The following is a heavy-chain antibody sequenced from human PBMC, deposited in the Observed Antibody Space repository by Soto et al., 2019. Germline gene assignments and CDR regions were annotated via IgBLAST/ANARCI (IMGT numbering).Heavy chain of an antibody. Sequence: EVQLLESGGGLVQPGGSLRLSCAASGFTFSSYAMSWVRQAPGKGLEWVSAISGSGGSTYYADSVEGRFTISSDNSKNTLNLQMNSLRAEDTAVYYCAKDAAYDFWSGYYSWFDPWGQGTLVTVSS. CDR1: GFTFSSYA. V-gene: IGHV3-23*01. CDR3: AKDAAYDFWSGYYSWFDP. J-gene: IGHJ5*02. D-gene: IGHD3-3*01. CDR2: ISGSGGST.